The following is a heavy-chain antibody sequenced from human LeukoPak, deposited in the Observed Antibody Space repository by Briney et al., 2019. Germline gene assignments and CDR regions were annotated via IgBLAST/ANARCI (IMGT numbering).Heavy chain of an antibody. J-gene: IGHJ4*02. CDR3: ARDRWLRPYYFDY. V-gene: IGHV1-3*01. CDR2: INAGNGNT. D-gene: IGHD5-12*01. CDR1: GYTFTSYA. Sequence: GASVTVSCKASGYTFTSYAMHWVRQAPGQRLEWMGWINAGNGNTKYSQKFQGRVTITRDTSASTAYMELSSLRSEDTAVYYCARDRWLRPYYFDYWGRGTLVTVSS.